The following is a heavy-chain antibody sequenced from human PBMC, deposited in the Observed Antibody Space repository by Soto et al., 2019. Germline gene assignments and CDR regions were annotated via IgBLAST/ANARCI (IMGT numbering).Heavy chain of an antibody. D-gene: IGHD3-9*01. Sequence: SETLSLTCAVYGGSFSGYYWSWIRQPPGKGLEWIGEINHSGSTNYNPSLKSRVTISVDTSENQFSLKLSSVTAADTAVYYCARSRYFDRLDGFFVAFDIWGQGTMVTVSS. CDR2: INHSGST. J-gene: IGHJ3*02. CDR3: ARSRYFDRLDGFFVAFDI. V-gene: IGHV4-34*01. CDR1: GGSFSGYY.